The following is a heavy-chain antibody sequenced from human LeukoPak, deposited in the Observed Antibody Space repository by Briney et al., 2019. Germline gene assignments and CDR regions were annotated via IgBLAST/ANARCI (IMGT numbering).Heavy chain of an antibody. J-gene: IGHJ5*02. D-gene: IGHD6-19*01. CDR2: IYYSGST. Sequence: SETLSLTCTVSGDSISSYYWSWIRQPPGKGLEWIGYIYYSGSTNYNPSLKSRVTISVDTSKNQFSPNLSSVTAADTAVYYCARLIAVAGTDDWFDPWGQGTLVTVSS. CDR3: ARLIAVAGTDDWFDP. V-gene: IGHV4-59*01. CDR1: GDSISSYY.